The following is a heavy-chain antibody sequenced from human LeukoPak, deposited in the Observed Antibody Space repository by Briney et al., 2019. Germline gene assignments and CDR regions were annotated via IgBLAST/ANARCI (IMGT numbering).Heavy chain of an antibody. CDR2: INQDESVK. Sequence: GGSLRLAWTAAGFTFSNYWMTWVRQAPGKGLEFVANINQDESVKKYVESVKGRFTISRDNAENSLHLQMNSLSAEDTAVYYCARDPGSSAFDYWGQGTLVTVSS. J-gene: IGHJ4*02. D-gene: IGHD5/OR15-5a*01. V-gene: IGHV3-7*01. CDR3: ARDPGSSAFDY. CDR1: GFTFSNYW.